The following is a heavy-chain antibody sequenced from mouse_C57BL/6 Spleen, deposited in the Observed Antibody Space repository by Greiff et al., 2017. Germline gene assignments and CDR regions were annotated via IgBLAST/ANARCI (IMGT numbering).Heavy chain of an antibody. J-gene: IGHJ4*01. Sequence: QVQLQQSGAELVKPGASVKISCKASGYAFSSYWMNWVKQRPGKGLEWIGQIYPGDGDTNYNGKFKGKATLTADKSSSTAYMQLSSLTSEDFAVYFCARVATTVVADYYAMDYWGQGTSVTVSS. CDR2: IYPGDGDT. D-gene: IGHD1-1*01. CDR1: GYAFSSYW. CDR3: ARVATTVVADYYAMDY. V-gene: IGHV1-80*01.